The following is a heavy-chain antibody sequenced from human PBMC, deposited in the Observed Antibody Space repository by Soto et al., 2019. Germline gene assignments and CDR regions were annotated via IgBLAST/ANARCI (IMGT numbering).Heavy chain of an antibody. CDR2: IIPIFGTA. CDR3: ASHGLRAARRDYYYYGMDV. CDR1: RGTFSSYA. D-gene: IGHD6-6*01. J-gene: IGHJ6*02. Sequence: QVQLVQSGAEVKKPGSSVKVSCKASRGTFSSYAISWVRQAPGQGLEWMGGIIPIFGTANYAQKFQGRVTITADQSTSTAYMELSGLGSEETAVYYCASHGLRAARRDYYYYGMDVWGQGTTVTVSS. V-gene: IGHV1-69*12.